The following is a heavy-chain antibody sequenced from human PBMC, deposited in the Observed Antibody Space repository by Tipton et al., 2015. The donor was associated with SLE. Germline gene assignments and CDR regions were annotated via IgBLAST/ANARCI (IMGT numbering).Heavy chain of an antibody. CDR3: AKDLEGLYYDSSGYYFDY. J-gene: IGHJ4*02. CDR2: ISGSGGST. CDR1: GVTFSSYA. D-gene: IGHD3-22*01. V-gene: IGHV3-23*01. Sequence: SLRPSCAASGVTFSSYAMSWVRQAPGKGLEWVSAISGSGGSTYYADSVKGRFTISRDNSKNTLYLQMNSLRAEDTAVYYCAKDLEGLYYDSSGYYFDYWGQGTLVTVSS.